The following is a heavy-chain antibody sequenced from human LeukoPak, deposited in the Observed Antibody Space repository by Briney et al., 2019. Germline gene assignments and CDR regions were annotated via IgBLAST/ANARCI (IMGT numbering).Heavy chain of an antibody. V-gene: IGHV4-61*02. Sequence: PSETLSLTCTVSGGSISSGSYYWSWIRQPAGKGLEWIGRIYTSGSTNYNPSLKSRVTISVDTSRNQFSLKLSSVTAADTAVYYCARDGYDSSGYYLPYYYYYMDVWGKGTTVTISS. CDR2: IYTSGST. D-gene: IGHD3-22*01. CDR3: ARDGYDSSGYYLPYYYYYMDV. CDR1: GGSISSGSYY. J-gene: IGHJ6*03.